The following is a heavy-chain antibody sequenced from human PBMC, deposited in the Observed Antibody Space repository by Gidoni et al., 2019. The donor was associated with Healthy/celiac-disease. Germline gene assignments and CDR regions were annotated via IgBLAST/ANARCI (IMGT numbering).Heavy chain of an antibody. D-gene: IGHD3-22*01. CDR3: ARVPHNAYYDSSGYSYYFDY. CDR1: GGSIRSGGYY. Sequence: QVQLQESGPGLVKPSQTLSLTGTVPGGSIRSGGYYWSWIRQHPGKGLEWIGYIYYSVSAYTNPSLKSRFTISLDTSKNQFSLKLSSVTAAATAVYFCARVPHNAYYDSSGYSYYFDYWGQGTLVTVSS. J-gene: IGHJ4*02. CDR2: IYYSVSA. V-gene: IGHV4-31*03.